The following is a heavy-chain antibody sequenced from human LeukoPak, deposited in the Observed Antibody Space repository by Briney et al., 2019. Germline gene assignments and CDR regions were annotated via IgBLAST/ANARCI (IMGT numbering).Heavy chain of an antibody. CDR1: GYTFTGYY. Sequence: ASVKVSCKASGYTFTGYYMHWVRQAPGQGLEWMGWINPNSGGTNYAQKFQGRVAMTRDTSISTAFMELSRLTSDDTAVYYCARVKTMIIVVSLFDYWGQGTLVTVSS. D-gene: IGHD3-22*01. CDR2: INPNSGGT. CDR3: ARVKTMIIVVSLFDY. J-gene: IGHJ4*02. V-gene: IGHV1-2*02.